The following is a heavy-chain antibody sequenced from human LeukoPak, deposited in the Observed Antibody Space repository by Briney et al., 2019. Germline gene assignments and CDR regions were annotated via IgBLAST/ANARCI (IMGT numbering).Heavy chain of an antibody. V-gene: IGHV1-8*02. CDR1: GGTFSSYD. Sequence: GASVKVSCKASGGTFSSYDINWVRQATGQGLEWMGWMNPNSGNTGYAQKFQGRVTMTRNTSISTAYMELSSLRSEDTAVYYCARSPSRERKWIQLWSPNFDYWGQGTLVTVSS. CDR2: MNPNSGNT. CDR3: ARSPSRERKWIQLWSPNFDY. D-gene: IGHD5-18*01. J-gene: IGHJ4*02.